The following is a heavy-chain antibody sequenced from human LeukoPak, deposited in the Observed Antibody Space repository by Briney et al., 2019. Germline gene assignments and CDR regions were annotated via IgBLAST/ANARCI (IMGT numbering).Heavy chain of an antibody. Sequence: GGSLRLSCAASGFTFTNYAMSWVRQAPGKGLEWVSGISGSGGSTYHADSVKGRFIISRDSSNNTLYLQMNSLRAEDTAVYYCARFDGMTTLTSFDYWGQGTLVTVS. CDR3: ARFDGMTTLTSFDY. D-gene: IGHD4-17*01. V-gene: IGHV3-23*01. CDR2: ISGSGGST. J-gene: IGHJ4*02. CDR1: GFTFTNYA.